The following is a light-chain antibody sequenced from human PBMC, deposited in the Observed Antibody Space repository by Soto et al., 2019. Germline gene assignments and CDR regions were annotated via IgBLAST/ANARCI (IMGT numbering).Light chain of an antibody. J-gene: IGKJ1*01. V-gene: IGKV3-20*01. CDR1: QSISNKY. CDR3: QLYSGSPWT. CDR2: GVS. Sequence: EIVLTQSPGTLSLSPGERATLSCRASQSISNKYLAWYQQEPGQAPRLLIHGVSIRATGIPDRFSGRGSGTAFTLTVRIPQPDEFAVYHRQLYSGSPWTFGQGTKV.